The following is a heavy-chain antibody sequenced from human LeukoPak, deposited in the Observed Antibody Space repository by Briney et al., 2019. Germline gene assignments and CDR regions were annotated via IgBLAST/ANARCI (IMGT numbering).Heavy chain of an antibody. CDR3: ARDRAAAANWFDP. CDR2: IIPIFGTA. CDR1: GGTFSSYA. D-gene: IGHD6-13*01. Sequence: SVKVSCKASGGTFSSYAISWVRQAPGQGLEWMGGIIPIFGTANYAQKFQGRVTITADESTSTAYMELSSLRSEDTAVYCCARDRAAAANWFDPWGQGTLVTVSS. V-gene: IGHV1-69*13. J-gene: IGHJ5*02.